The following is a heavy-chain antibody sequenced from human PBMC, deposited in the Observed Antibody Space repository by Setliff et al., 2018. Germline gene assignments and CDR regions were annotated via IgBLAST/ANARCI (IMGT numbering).Heavy chain of an antibody. D-gene: IGHD2-15*01. J-gene: IGHJ6*03. CDR1: GFTFSSYT. CDR3: VKESGAHYFYYYYMDV. Sequence: GGSLRLSCAASGFTFSSYTMNWVRQAPGKGLEWISYISSNSSTIYYADSMKGRFTISRDNAKNSLYLQMNSLRAEDTAVYYCVKESGAHYFYYYYMDVWGKGTTVTV. V-gene: IGHV3-48*01. CDR2: ISSNSSTI.